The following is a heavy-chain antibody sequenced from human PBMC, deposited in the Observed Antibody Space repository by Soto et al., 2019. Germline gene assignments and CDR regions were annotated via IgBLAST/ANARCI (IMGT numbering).Heavy chain of an antibody. J-gene: IGHJ5*02. Sequence: PGGSLRLSCAASGFTFSSYGMHWVRQTPGKGLEWVAVIWYDGSSKYYADSVKGRFTISRDNSKNTLYLQMDSLRAEDTAVYYCARDGYSSSTSWFDPWGQGTLVTVSS. CDR2: IWYDGSSK. CDR1: GFTFSSYG. D-gene: IGHD6-19*01. CDR3: ARDGYSSSTSWFDP. V-gene: IGHV3-33*01.